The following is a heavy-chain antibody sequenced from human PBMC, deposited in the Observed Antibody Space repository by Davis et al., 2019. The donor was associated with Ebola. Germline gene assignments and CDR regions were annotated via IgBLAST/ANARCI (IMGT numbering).Heavy chain of an antibody. J-gene: IGHJ4*02. CDR2: IYYSGST. V-gene: IGHV4-39*07. CDR3: ARDFDY. CDR1: GGSISSSSYY. Sequence: GSLRLSCTVSGGSISSSSYYWGWIRQPPGKGLEWIGSIYYSGSTYYNPSLKSRVTISVDTSKNQFSLQLTSVTAADTAVYYCARDFDYWGQGTLVTVSS.